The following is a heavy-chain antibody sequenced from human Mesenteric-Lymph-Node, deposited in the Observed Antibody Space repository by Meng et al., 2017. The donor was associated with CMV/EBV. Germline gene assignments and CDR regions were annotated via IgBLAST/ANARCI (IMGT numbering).Heavy chain of an antibody. CDR3: VRVPPIQAGNTNWFDP. D-gene: IGHD1-7*01. J-gene: IGHJ5*02. CDR1: GGSLSSSSHY. CDR2: LYYSGST. Sequence: SETLSLTCTVSGGSLSSSSHYWGWIRQPPGKGLEWIGSLYYSGSTYYNPSLKSRVTISVDTSKNQFSLKLTSVTAADTAVYYCVRVPPIQAGNTNWFDPWGQGTLVTVSS. V-gene: IGHV4-39*07.